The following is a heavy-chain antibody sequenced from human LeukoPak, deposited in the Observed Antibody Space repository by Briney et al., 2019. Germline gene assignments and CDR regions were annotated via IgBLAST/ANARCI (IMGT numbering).Heavy chain of an antibody. CDR2: IYYSGST. D-gene: IGHD2-21*01. CDR1: GGSISSSSYY. Sequence: ASETLSLTCTVSGGSISSSSYYWGWIRQPPEKGLEWIGSIYYSGSTYYNPSLRSRVTISVDTSKNQFSLKLSSVTAADTAVYYCARLQSSGLVWSVYWGQGTLVTVSS. V-gene: IGHV4-39*01. J-gene: IGHJ4*02. CDR3: ARLQSSGLVWSVY.